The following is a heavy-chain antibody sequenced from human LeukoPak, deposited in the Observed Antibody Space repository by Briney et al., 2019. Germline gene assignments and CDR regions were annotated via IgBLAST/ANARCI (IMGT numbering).Heavy chain of an antibody. J-gene: IGHJ4*02. CDR1: GFTVSSNY. CDR2: IYSGGST. V-gene: IGHV3-66*01. CDR3: AREIDSSGYYFDY. Sequence: GSLRLSCAASGFTVSSNYMSWVRQAPGKGLEWVSVIYSGGSTYYADSVKGRFTISRDNSKNTLYLQMNSLRAEDTAVYYCAREIDSSGYYFDYWGQGTLVTVSS. D-gene: IGHD3-22*01.